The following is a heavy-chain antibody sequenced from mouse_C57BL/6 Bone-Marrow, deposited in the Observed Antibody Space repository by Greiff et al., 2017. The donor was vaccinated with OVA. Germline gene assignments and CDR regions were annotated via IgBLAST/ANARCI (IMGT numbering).Heavy chain of an antibody. Sequence: QVQLQQPGAELVKPGASVKLSCKASGYTFTSYWMHWVKQRPGQGLEWIGMIHPNSGSTNYNEKFKSKATLTVDKSSSTAYMQLSSLTSEDSAVYYCARTIFKYYYGSSYYFDYWGQGTTLTVSS. J-gene: IGHJ2*01. CDR2: IHPNSGST. V-gene: IGHV1-64*01. D-gene: IGHD1-1*01. CDR1: GYTFTSYW. CDR3: ARTIFKYYYGSSYYFDY.